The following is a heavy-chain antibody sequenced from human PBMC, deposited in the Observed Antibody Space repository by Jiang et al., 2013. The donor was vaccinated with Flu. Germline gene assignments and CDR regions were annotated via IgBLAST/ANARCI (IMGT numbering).Heavy chain of an antibody. D-gene: IGHD3-22*01. Sequence: KPSETLSLTCTVSGGSISSYYWSWIRQPPGKGLEWMGHIYNSGNTNYNPSLKSRVTISLDMSKNQFFLKLNSMSAADTAVYYCARGNYYYGSSGYYNYWGQGTLVSASS. CDR3: ARGNYYYGSSGYYNY. CDR2: IYNSGNT. V-gene: IGHV4-59*01. CDR1: GGSISSYY. J-gene: IGHJ4*02.